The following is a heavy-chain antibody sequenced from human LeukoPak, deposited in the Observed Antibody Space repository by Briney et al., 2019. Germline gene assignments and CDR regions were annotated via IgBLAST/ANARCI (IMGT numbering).Heavy chain of an antibody. CDR1: GITFSIYS. CDR2: IGGTSKSI. V-gene: IGHV3-21*01. Sequence: GSLRLSCDASGITFSIYSMNWVRQAPGRGLELVSSIGGTSKSIYYADSVRGRFTISRVNATNSLYLQMNSLRAEDTAAYYCARESGGLTREAFAYWGQGALVTVSS. CDR3: ARESGGLTREAFAY. D-gene: IGHD7-27*01. J-gene: IGHJ4*02.